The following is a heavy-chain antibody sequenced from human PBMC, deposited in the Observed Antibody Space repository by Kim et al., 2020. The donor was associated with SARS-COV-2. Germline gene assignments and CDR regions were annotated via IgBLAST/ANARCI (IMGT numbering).Heavy chain of an antibody. J-gene: IGHJ6*02. CDR3: AKGADCSSTSCYGLYYHDMDV. Sequence: GGSLRLSCAVSGFTFSSYPMSWVRQAPGKGLEWVSAISGSGGTTYYADSVKGRFTISRDNSKNTLYLQMNSLRAEDTAVYYCAKGADCSSTSCYGLYYHDMDVWGQGTTVTVSS. CDR1: GFTFSSYP. D-gene: IGHD2-2*01. CDR2: ISGSGGTT. V-gene: IGHV3-23*01.